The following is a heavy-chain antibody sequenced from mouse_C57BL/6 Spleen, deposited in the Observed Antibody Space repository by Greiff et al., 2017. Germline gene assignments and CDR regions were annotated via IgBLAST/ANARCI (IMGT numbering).Heavy chain of an antibody. D-gene: IGHD2-4*01. V-gene: IGHV5-17*01. CDR1: GFTFSDYG. J-gene: IGHJ3*01. CDR2: ISSGSSTI. CDR3: AKRYDYDWGGWFAY. Sequence: EVQVVESGGGLVKPGGSLKLSCAASGFTFSDYGMHWVRQAPEQGLEWVAYISSGSSTIYYADKVKGRFTISRDNAKNTLFLQMTSLRSEDTAMYYCAKRYDYDWGGWFAYWGQGTLVTVSA.